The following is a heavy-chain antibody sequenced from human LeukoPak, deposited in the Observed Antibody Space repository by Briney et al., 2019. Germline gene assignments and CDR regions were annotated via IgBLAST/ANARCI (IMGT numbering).Heavy chain of an antibody. V-gene: IGHV2-5*02. CDR2: IFWDEDK. CDR3: AHQWLADLNDAFDI. J-gene: IGHJ3*02. Sequence: SGPTLVNPTQTLTLTCTFSGFLLSTSGVGVGWVRQPPGKALEWLALIFWDEDKRYSPSLKSRLTITKDTSKNHVVLTMTNMDPVDTATYYCAHQWLADLNDAFDIWGQGTMVTVSS. D-gene: IGHD6-19*01. CDR1: GFLLSTSGVG.